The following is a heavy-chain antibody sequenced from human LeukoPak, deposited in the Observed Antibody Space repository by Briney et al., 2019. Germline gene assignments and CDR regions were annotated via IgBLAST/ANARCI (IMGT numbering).Heavy chain of an antibody. J-gene: IGHJ4*02. V-gene: IGHV4-59*12. D-gene: IGHD6-13*01. CDR2: IYYSGST. Sequence: SETLSLTCTVSGGSIRSYYWSWIRQPPGKGLEWIGYIYYSGSTIYNPSLKSRVTISLDTSKNQFSLKLSSVTAADTAVYYCAREGSSSWYYFDYWGQGTLVTVSS. CDR1: GGSIRSYY. CDR3: AREGSSSWYYFDY.